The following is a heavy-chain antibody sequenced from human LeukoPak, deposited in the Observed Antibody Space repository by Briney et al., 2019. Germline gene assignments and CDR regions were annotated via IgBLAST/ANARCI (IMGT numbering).Heavy chain of an antibody. CDR2: ISAYNGNT. V-gene: IGHV1-18*01. Sequence: GASVTVSCKASGYTFTIYGISWVRQAPGQGLEWMGWISAYNGNTNYAQKLQGRVTMTTDTSTSTAYMELRSLRSDDTAVYYCARAAFDYYDSSGQTFYGMDVWGQGTTVTVSS. D-gene: IGHD3-22*01. CDR1: GYTFTIYG. CDR3: ARAAFDYYDSSGQTFYGMDV. J-gene: IGHJ6*02.